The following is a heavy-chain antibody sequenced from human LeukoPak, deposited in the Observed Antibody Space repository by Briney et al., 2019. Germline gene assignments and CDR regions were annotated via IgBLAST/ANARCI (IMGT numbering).Heavy chain of an antibody. Sequence: GGSLRLSCAASGFTFSSYSMNWVRQAPGKGLEWVGRIKSKTDGGTTDYAAPVKGRFTISRDDSKNTLYLQMNSLKTEDTAVYYCTTRSLAGFVAFDIWGQGTMVTVSS. CDR1: GFTFSSYS. V-gene: IGHV3-15*01. CDR2: IKSKTDGGTT. D-gene: IGHD3-9*01. CDR3: TTRSLAGFVAFDI. J-gene: IGHJ3*02.